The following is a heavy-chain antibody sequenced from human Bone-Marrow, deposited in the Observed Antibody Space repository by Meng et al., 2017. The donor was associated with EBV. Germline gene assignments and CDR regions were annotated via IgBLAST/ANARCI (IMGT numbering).Heavy chain of an antibody. CDR1: GYTFSTYA. CDR2: INVGNGDT. CDR3: ARDSSGDSRNFDP. J-gene: IGHJ5*02. V-gene: IGHV1-3*01. Sequence: VQIVPSGVEVKKPGASVKVSCKASGYTFSTYAIHWVRQAPGQRLEWMGWINVGNGDTKYSQKLQGRVTITRDTSASTAYMELRSLRSEDTAVYYCARDSSGDSRNFDPWGQGTLVTVS. D-gene: IGHD3-22*01.